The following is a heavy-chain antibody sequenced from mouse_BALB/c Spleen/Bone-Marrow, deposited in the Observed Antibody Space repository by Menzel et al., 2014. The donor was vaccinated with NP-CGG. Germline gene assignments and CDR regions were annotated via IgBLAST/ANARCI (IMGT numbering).Heavy chain of an antibody. D-gene: IGHD1-1*01. J-gene: IGHJ2*01. V-gene: IGHV14-3*02. Sequence: VQLQQSGAELVKPGASVKLSCTASGFNIKDTYMHWVKQRPEQGLERIGRIDPANGNTKYDPKFQGKATITADTSSNTAYLQLSSLTSEDTAVYYCVSYYYGNYFDSWGQGTTLTVSS. CDR2: IDPANGNT. CDR3: VSYYYGNYFDS. CDR1: GFNIKDTY.